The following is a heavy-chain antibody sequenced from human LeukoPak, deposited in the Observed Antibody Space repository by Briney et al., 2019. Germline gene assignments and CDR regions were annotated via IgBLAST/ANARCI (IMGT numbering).Heavy chain of an antibody. V-gene: IGHV4-59*01. Sequence: SETLSLTCTVSGGSISSYDWSWIGQPPGKGLEGIGDIYYSGSTNYNPSLKSRVTISVDTSKNQFSLKLSSVTAADTAVYYCASNYYDRSGTILGQHWGQGTLVTVSS. CDR1: GGSISSYD. J-gene: IGHJ1*01. CDR3: ASNYYDRSGTILGQH. D-gene: IGHD3-22*01. CDR2: IYYSGST.